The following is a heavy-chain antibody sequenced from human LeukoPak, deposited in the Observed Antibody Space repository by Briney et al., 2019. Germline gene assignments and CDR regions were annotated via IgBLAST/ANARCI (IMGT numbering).Heavy chain of an antibody. CDR1: GFTFSSYG. J-gene: IGHJ4*02. CDR3: AKCEVVPAAMLWTPDY. V-gene: IGHV3-23*01. D-gene: IGHD2-2*01. CDR2: ISGSGGST. Sequence: PGGSLRLSCAASGFTFSSYGMSWVRQAPGKGLECVSAISGSGGSTYYADPVKGRFTIARDNSKNTLYLQMNSLRAEDTAVYYCAKCEVVPAAMLWTPDYWGQGTLVTVSS.